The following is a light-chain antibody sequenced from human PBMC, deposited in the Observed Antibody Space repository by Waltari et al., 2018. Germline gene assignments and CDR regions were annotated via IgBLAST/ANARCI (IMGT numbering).Light chain of an antibody. CDR2: AAS. CDR3: QNHERLPAT. V-gene: IGKV3-20*01. J-gene: IGKJ1*01. Sequence: VLTQSPGTLPLSPGERATLSCRASQSVSKYLAWSQQRPGQAPRLLTYAASTRATGIPDRFSGSGSGTDFSLTISRLEPEDFAVYYCQNHERLPATFGQGTKVEIK. CDR1: QSVSKY.